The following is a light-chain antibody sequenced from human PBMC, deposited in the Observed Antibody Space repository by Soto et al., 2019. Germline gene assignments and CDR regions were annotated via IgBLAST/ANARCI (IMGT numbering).Light chain of an antibody. CDR1: TSNIGDNY. CDR2: ENS. J-gene: IGLJ3*02. Sequence: QSVLTQPPSVSAALGQNVTISCSGATSNIGDNYVSWFQHLPGTAPKLLIYENSKRPSGISDRFSGFKSGTSATLDITGLQTGDEADYYCATWDGSLRAGVFGGGTKLTVL. CDR3: ATWDGSLRAGV. V-gene: IGLV1-51*01.